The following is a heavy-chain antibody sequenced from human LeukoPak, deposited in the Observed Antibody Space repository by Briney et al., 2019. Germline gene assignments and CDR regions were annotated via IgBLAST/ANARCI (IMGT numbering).Heavy chain of an antibody. D-gene: IGHD2-2*01. CDR2: ISSSSYI. Sequence: GGSLRLSCAASGFTFSGCSMNWVRQAPGKGLEWVSSISSSSYIYYADSVKGRFTIPRDNAKNSLYLQMNSLRAEDTAVYYCARDCSSTGCTDYWGQGTLVTVSS. CDR3: ARDCSSTGCTDY. J-gene: IGHJ4*02. V-gene: IGHV3-21*01. CDR1: GFTFSGCS.